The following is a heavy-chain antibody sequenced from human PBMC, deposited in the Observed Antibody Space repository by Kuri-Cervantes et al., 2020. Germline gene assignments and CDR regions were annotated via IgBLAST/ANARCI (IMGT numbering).Heavy chain of an antibody. CDR3: AKALYFDWLSYGYYFDY. D-gene: IGHD3-9*01. V-gene: IGHV3-30*02. CDR2: IWKDGSNK. CDR1: GFTFNTYG. Sequence: GESLKISCAASGFTFNTYGMHWVRQAPGKGLEWVAVIWKDGSNKYYAESVKGRFTISRDNSKNTLYLQMNSLRAEDTAVYYCAKALYFDWLSYGYYFDYWGQGTLVTVSS. J-gene: IGHJ4*02.